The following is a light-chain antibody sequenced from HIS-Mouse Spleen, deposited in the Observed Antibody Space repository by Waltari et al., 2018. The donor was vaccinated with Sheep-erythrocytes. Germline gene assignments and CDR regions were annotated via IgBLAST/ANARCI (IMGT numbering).Light chain of an antibody. Sequence: QSVLTQPPSASGTPGQRVTISCSGSSSNIGRNYVYWYQQPPGTAPKLLIYRNNQRPSGVPDRFSGSKSGTSASLAISGLRSEDEADYYCAAWDDSLSRVFGGGTKLTVL. CDR2: RNN. J-gene: IGLJ3*02. CDR1: SSNIGRNY. CDR3: AAWDDSLSRV. V-gene: IGLV1-47*01.